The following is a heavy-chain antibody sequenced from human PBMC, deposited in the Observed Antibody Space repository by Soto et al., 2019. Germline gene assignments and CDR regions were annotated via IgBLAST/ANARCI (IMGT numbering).Heavy chain of an antibody. J-gene: IGHJ6*03. CDR2: IWYDGSNK. D-gene: IGHD4-17*01. CDR1: GFTFSSYG. CDR3: ARRTDYYYYYMDV. V-gene: IGHV3-33*01. Sequence: QVQLVESGGGVVQPGGSLRLSCAASGFTFSSYGMHWVRQAPGKGLEWVAVIWYDGSNKYYADSVKGRFTISRDNSKNTLYLQMNSLRAEDTAVYYCARRTDYYYYYMDVWGKGTTVTVSS.